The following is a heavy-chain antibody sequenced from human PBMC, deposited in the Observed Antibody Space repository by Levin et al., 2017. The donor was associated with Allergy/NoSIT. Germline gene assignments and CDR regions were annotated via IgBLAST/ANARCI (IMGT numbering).Heavy chain of an antibody. D-gene: IGHD5-12*01. CDR1: GYSFTSYW. J-gene: IGHJ6*02. Sequence: PGESLKISCKGSGYSFTSYWIGWVRQMPGKGLEWMGIIFPGDSDTRYSPSFQGQVTISADKSISTAYLQWSSLKASDTAMYYGAGRSGYDTHDYYGMDVWGQGTTVTVSS. CDR2: IFPGDSDT. CDR3: AGRSGYDTHDYYGMDV. V-gene: IGHV5-51*01.